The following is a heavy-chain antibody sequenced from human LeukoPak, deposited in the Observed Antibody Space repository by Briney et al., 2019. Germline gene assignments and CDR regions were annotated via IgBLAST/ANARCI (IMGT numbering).Heavy chain of an antibody. V-gene: IGHV3-23*01. CDR3: AKDVFGAVAGPDAFDI. Sequence: GGSLRLSCAAPGFTFSSYAMSWVRQAPGKGLEWVSAISGSGGSTYYADSVKGRFTISRDNSKNTLYLQMNSLRAEDTAVYYCAKDVFGAVAGPDAFDIWGQGTMVTVSS. D-gene: IGHD6-19*01. J-gene: IGHJ3*02. CDR1: GFTFSSYA. CDR2: ISGSGGST.